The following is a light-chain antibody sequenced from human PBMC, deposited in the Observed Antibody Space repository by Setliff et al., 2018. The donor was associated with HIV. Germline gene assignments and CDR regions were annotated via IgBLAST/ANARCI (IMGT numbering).Light chain of an antibody. J-gene: IGLJ1*01. CDR2: AND. CDR1: RSNIGSPYD. CDR3: QSYDNILSGYV. V-gene: IGLV1-40*01. Sequence: QSVLTQPPSVSGAPGQRVTLSCTGSRSNIGSPYDVHWCQQLPGAAPKLLIYANDNRPSGVPDRFSGSRSGTSASLAIAGLQAEDEADYYCQSYDNILSGYVFGPGTKVTVL.